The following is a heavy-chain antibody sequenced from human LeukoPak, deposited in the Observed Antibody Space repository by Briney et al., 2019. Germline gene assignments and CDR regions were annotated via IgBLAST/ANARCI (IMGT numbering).Heavy chain of an antibody. J-gene: IGHJ4*02. CDR2: ISAYNGNT. D-gene: IGHD5-12*01. CDR1: GYTFTSYG. V-gene: IGHV1-18*01. CDR3: ARDQVDIVATGQVDY. Sequence: ASVKVSCKASGYTFTSYGISWVRQAPGQGLEWMGWISAYNGNTNYAQKLQGRVTMTTDTSTSTAYMELRSLRSDDTAVYYCARDQVDIVATGQVDYWGQGTLVTVSS.